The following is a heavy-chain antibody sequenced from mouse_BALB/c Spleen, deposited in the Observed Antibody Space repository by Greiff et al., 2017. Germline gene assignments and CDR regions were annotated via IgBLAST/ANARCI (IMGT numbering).Heavy chain of an antibody. J-gene: IGHJ4*01. CDR2: FYPGSGSI. CDR1: GYTFTEYI. V-gene: IGHV1-62-2*01. CDR3: ARHDGNYYAMDY. Sequence: QVQLKQSGAELVKPGASVKLSCKASGYTFTEYIIHWIKQRSGQGLEWIGWFYPGSGSIKYNEKFKDKATLTADKSSSTVYMELSRLTSEDSAVYFCARHDGNYYAMDYWGQGTSVTVSS. D-gene: IGHD2-1*01.